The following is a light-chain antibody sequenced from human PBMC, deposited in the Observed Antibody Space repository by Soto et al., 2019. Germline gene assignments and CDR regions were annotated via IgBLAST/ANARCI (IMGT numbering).Light chain of an antibody. Sequence: DIQMTQSPSSVSASVGDRVTITCRASQAIDSWVAWYQQKPGEAPKLLIFTGSLLHSGVPPRFSGSGSGTDFTLTISSLQPEDFATYYCQQTLSFPPTFGQGTKVDIK. CDR1: QAIDSW. CDR2: TGS. V-gene: IGKV1-12*01. CDR3: QQTLSFPPT. J-gene: IGKJ1*01.